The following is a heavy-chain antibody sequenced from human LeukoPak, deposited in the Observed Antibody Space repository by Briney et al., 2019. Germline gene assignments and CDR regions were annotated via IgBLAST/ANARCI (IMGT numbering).Heavy chain of an antibody. Sequence: PSDSLSLTCTVSGGSISGHYWSWIRQPPGKGLEWIGYVYSSGGTNRNPSLKSRVTMSVDMSGNQVSLKLRSVTPADTAVYYCAREGSSAFFSWFDPWGRGTLVTFSS. J-gene: IGHJ5*02. CDR3: AREGSSAFFSWFDP. CDR2: VYSSGGT. D-gene: IGHD2-2*01. V-gene: IGHV4-59*11. CDR1: GGSISGHY.